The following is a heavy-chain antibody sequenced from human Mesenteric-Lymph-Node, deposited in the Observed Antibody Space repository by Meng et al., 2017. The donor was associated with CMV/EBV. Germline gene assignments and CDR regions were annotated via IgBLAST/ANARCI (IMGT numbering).Heavy chain of an antibody. CDR3: ARRGYCATTSCSYFDY. CDR1: YSFSSYY. CDR2: FYPGDSDA. Sequence: YSFSSYYIGWVRQVPGKGLEWIGVFYPGDSDATYGPSFQGQVTISADKSISTAYLQWSSLKASDTAMYYCARRGYCATTSCSYFDYWGQGTLVTVSS. D-gene: IGHD2-2*01. V-gene: IGHV5-51*01. J-gene: IGHJ4*02.